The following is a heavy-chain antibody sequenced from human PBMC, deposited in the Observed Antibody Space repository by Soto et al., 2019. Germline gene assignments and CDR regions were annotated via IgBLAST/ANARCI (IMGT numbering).Heavy chain of an antibody. J-gene: IGHJ3*01. CDR3: AAELTSDAFDF. V-gene: IGHV3-21*02. Sequence: EVQLVESGGGLVKPGGSLRLSCVASGFTFNSHALNWVRQAPGKGLEWVSSINGGGSHIYYADSLKGRFTTSRENARNSVYLQMNCLRAEDKAVYYCAAELTSDAFDFWGPGTVVTVS. D-gene: IGHD3-9*01. CDR1: GFTFNSHA. CDR2: INGGGSHI.